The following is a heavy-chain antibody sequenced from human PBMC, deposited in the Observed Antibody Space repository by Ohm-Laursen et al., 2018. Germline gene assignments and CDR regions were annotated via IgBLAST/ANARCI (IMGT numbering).Heavy chain of an antibody. J-gene: IGHJ6*02. V-gene: IGHV3-7*03. CDR2: IKQDGGEK. Sequence: SLRLSCTASGFTLSSYWMSWARQAPGKGLEWVANIKQDGGEKYYVDSVKGRFTISRGNTKNSLYLQMNSLRAEDTAVYYCASDPEGTSSSPKYYSHGMDVWGQGTTVIVSS. CDR3: ASDPEGTSSSPKYYSHGMDV. D-gene: IGHD6-6*01. CDR1: GFTLSSYW.